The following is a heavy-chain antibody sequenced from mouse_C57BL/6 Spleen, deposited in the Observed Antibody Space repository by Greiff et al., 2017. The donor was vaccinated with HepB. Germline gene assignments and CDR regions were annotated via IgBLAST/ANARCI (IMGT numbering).Heavy chain of an antibody. V-gene: IGHV1-82*01. Sequence: VQLQQSGPELVKPGASVKISCKASGYAFSSSWMNWVKQRPGKGLEWIGRIYPGDGDTNYNGKFKGKATLTADKSSSTAYMQLSSLTSEDSAVYFCARELTTVAYYFDYWGQGTTLTVSS. CDR1: GYAFSSSW. J-gene: IGHJ2*01. CDR3: ARELTTVAYYFDY. CDR2: IYPGDGDT. D-gene: IGHD1-1*01.